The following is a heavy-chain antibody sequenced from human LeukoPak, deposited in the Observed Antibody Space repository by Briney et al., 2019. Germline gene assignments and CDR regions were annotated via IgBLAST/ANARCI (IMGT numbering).Heavy chain of an antibody. D-gene: IGHD3-3*01. J-gene: IGHJ3*01. V-gene: IGHV4-38-2*01. CDR3: ARLVDLWSQFYTFRRAFDV. CDR1: GCSISSGYY. CDR2: IYHSGRT. Sequence: PSETLSLTCAVSGCSISSGYYWGWIRQPPGKGLEWIGSIYHSGRTYYNPSLKSRVTISVDTSKNQFSLKLSSVTAADTAVYHCARLVDLWSQFYTFRRAFDVWGQGTVVTVS.